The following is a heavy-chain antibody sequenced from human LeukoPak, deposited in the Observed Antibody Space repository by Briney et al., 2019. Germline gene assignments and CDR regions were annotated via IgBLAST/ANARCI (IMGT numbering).Heavy chain of an antibody. CDR2: IKRDGSEK. CDR1: GFTFSSYW. J-gene: IGHJ4*02. D-gene: IGHD3-10*01. CDR3: ARPKYYGSGSYDY. V-gene: IGHV3-7*05. Sequence: GGSLRLSCAASGFTFSSYWMNWVRQAPGKGLEWVANIKRDGSEKYYVDSVKGRFTISRDNAKNSLYLQMNSLRAEDTAVYYCARPKYYGSGSYDYWGQGSLVTVSS.